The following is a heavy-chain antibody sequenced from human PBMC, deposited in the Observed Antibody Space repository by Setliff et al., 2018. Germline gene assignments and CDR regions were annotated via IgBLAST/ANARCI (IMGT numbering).Heavy chain of an antibody. J-gene: IGHJ4*02. Sequence: GGSLRLSCAASGFTFSSYSMNWVRQAPGKGLEWVSYISSSSSTIYCADSVKGRFTISRDNAKNSLYLQMNSLRAEDTAVYYCARDRGSGSYFLRYFDYWGQGTLVTVSS. CDR3: ARDRGSGSYFLRYFDY. CDR2: ISSSSSTI. D-gene: IGHD1-26*01. CDR1: GFTFSSYS. V-gene: IGHV3-48*01.